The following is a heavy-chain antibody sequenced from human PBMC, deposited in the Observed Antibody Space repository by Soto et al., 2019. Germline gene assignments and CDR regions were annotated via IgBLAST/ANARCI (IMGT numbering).Heavy chain of an antibody. D-gene: IGHD3-3*01. Sequence: GASVKVSCKASGGTFSSYAISWVRQAPGQGLEWMGGIIPIFGTANYAQKFQGRVTITADESTSTAYMELSSLRSEDTAVYYCATNLHFLEWLPSKYYYYYYGRDVGGQGPTVPVPS. CDR1: GGTFSSYA. CDR2: IIPIFGTA. CDR3: ATNLHFLEWLPSKYYYYYYGRDV. J-gene: IGHJ6*02. V-gene: IGHV1-69*13.